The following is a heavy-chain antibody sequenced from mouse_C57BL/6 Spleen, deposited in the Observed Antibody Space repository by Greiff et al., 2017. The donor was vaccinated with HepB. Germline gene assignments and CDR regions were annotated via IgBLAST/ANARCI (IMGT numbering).Heavy chain of an antibody. V-gene: IGHV1-61*01. CDR3: ARVGGNYGRVFDY. D-gene: IGHD2-1*01. CDR1: GYTFTSYW. J-gene: IGHJ2*01. Sequence: QVQLQQPGAELVRPGSSVKLSCKASGYTFTSYWMDWVKQRPGQGLEWIGKIYPSDSETHYNQKFKDKATLTVDKSSSTAYMQLSSLTSEDSAVYSCARVGGNYGRVFDYWGQGTTLTVSS. CDR2: IYPSDSET.